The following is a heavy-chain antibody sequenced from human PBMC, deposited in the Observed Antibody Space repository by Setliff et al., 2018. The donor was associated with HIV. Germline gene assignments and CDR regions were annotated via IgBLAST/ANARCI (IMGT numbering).Heavy chain of an antibody. J-gene: IGHJ4*02. CDR2: IYYSAST. D-gene: IGHD3-3*01. CDR1: GGSTTSGGYY. CDR3: AGFSYNFWVYRFDH. Sequence: PSETLSLTCSVSGGSTTSGGYYWSWIRQHPGKGLEYIGYIYYSASTYYNPSLKSRVTMSIDTSTQQFFLNVTSVTAADTAVYYCAGFSYNFWVYRFDHWGQGALVTVSS. V-gene: IGHV4-31*03.